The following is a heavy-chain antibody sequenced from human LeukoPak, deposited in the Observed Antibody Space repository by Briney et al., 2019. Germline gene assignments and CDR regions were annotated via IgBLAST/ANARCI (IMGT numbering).Heavy chain of an antibody. CDR2: ISSSSSTI. D-gene: IGHD3-3*01. J-gene: IGHJ4*02. CDR3: ARDLSLEFDY. V-gene: IGHV3-48*01. Sequence: GGSLRLSCAASGFTFSSYSMNWVRQAPGKGLEWVSYISSSSSTIYYADSVKGRFTISRDNSKNTLYLQMNSLRAEDTAVYYCARDLSLEFDYWGQGTLVTVSS. CDR1: GFTFSSYS.